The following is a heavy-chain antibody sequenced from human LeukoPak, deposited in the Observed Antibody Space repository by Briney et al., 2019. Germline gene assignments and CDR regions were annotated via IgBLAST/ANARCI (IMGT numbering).Heavy chain of an antibody. V-gene: IGHV3-48*03. CDR3: VSAYGGLHDY. CDR1: GFTLSTYK. J-gene: IGHJ4*02. CDR2: TSGSGTPI. D-gene: IGHD3-16*01. Sequence: GGALRHSSAPPGFTLSTYKIKWVRPVPRKGLDRVSYTSGSGTPIYYAQSLKGRDATSRDNTKNSMYLQMNSLTAEDTAVYYCVSAYGGLHDYWGQGTLVTVSS.